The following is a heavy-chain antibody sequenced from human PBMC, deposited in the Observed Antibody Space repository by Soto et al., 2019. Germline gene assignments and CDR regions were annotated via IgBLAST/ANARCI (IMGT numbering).Heavy chain of an antibody. CDR2: ISAYNGNT. CDR3: ARDHRRYCSGGSCHAFDI. Sequence: ASVKVSCKASGYTFTSYGISWVRQAPGEGLEGMGWISAYNGNTNYAQKLQGRVTMTTDTSTSTAYMELRSLRSDDTAVYYCARDHRRYCSGGSCHAFDIWGQGTMVTVPS. V-gene: IGHV1-18*01. D-gene: IGHD2-15*01. J-gene: IGHJ3*02. CDR1: GYTFTSYG.